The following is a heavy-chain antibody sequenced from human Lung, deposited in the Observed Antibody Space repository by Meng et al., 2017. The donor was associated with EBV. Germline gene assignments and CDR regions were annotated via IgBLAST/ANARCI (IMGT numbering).Heavy chain of an antibody. V-gene: IGHV4-30-4*01. CDR2: IYYSGST. Sequence: GHLHGMLPEVASPSRPLPPTSASSGCSVGGCGFSWGWNRQTPGKGLEGIGYIYYSGSTYYNPSLKSRVTISVDTSKNQSSLKLSSVTAADTAVYYATTFRLGGDCYRGCGWFDPWGQGTLVTVSS. D-gene: IGHD2-21*02. J-gene: IGHJ5*02. CDR1: GCSVGGCGFS. CDR3: TTFRLGGDCYRGCGWFDP.